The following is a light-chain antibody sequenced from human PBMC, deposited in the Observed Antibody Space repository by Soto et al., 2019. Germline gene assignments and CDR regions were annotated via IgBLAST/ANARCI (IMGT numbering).Light chain of an antibody. CDR3: SSYTGTKNFVL. Sequence: QSVLTQPPSASGSPGQSVTISCTGTNTDIGGHKYVSWYQHHPGKAPKLIIYEVSERPSGVPDRFSGSKSGNAASLTVSGLQADDEAIYYCSSYTGTKNFVLFGGGTQLTVL. CDR1: NTDIGGHKY. V-gene: IGLV2-8*01. CDR2: EVS. J-gene: IGLJ7*01.